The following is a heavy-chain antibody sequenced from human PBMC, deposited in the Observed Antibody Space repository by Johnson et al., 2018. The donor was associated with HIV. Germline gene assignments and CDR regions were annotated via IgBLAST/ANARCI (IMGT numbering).Heavy chain of an antibody. CDR2: VSYDGSNI. D-gene: IGHD3-16*01. V-gene: IGHV3-30*04. J-gene: IGHJ3*02. CDR3: ARDLNHFGGAVAI. CDR1: GFTFTSYA. Sequence: QVQLVESGGGLVQPGRSLRLSCAASGFTFTSYAMHWIRQAPGKGLEWVALVSYDGSNIHYADSVKGRFTISRDSSKNMLYLQMNSLRAEDTAVYSCARDLNHFGGAVAIWGQGRMVTVSS.